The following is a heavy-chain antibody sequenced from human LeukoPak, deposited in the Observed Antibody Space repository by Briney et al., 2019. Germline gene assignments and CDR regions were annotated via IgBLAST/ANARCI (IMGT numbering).Heavy chain of an antibody. CDR2: ISSSSSYI. J-gene: IGHJ6*03. V-gene: IGHV3-21*01. Sequence: GGSLRLSCAASGLTFSSYSMNWVRQAPGKGLEWVSSISSSSSYIFYADSVKGRFTISGDNAKNSLYLQMNSLGPEDTAVYYCARDPYSGNYGNYYYYYMDVWGKGTTVTISS. CDR3: ARDPYSGNYGNYYYYYMDV. D-gene: IGHD1-26*01. CDR1: GLTFSSYS.